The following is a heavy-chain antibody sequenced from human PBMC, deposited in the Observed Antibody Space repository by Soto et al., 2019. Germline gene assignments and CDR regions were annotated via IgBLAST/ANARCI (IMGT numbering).Heavy chain of an antibody. J-gene: IGHJ4*02. V-gene: IGHV3-7*05. CDR1: GFTFSRYW. D-gene: IGHD2-15*01. Sequence: EVQLVESGGGLVQPGGSLRLSCAASGFTFSRYWMSWVRQAPGKGLEWVANIKQDGSEKYYVDSVKGRFTISRDNAKNSLYLQMNSLRAEDTAVYYCARDLRCSGGSCYDHYWGQGTLVTVSS. CDR2: IKQDGSEK. CDR3: ARDLRCSGGSCYDHY.